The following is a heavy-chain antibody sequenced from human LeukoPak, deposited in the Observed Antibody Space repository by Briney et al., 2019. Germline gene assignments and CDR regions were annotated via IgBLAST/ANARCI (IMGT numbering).Heavy chain of an antibody. Sequence: GGSLRLSCAASGFTFRDYAMSWVRQAPGKGLEWVSFVTESGDRSLYAESVQGRFTISRDNFKNTLSLQMNSLRVEYTAVYYCARDPSRRHDYWGQGTLVTVSS. CDR3: ARDPSRRHDY. J-gene: IGHJ4*02. CDR1: GFTFRDYA. V-gene: IGHV3-23*01. CDR2: VTESGDRS. D-gene: IGHD2-2*01.